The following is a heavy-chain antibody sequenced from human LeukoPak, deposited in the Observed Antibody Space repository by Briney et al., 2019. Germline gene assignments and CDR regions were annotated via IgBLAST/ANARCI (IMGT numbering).Heavy chain of an antibody. CDR2: ISSSSSYI. CDR1: GFTFSSYS. Sequence: GGSLRLSCAASGFTFSSYSMNWVRQAPGKGLEWVSSISSSSSYIYYADSVKGRFTISRDNAKNSLYLQMNSLRAEDTAVYYCARDAVYSYGYYFYYGMDVWGQGTTVTVSS. CDR3: ARDAVYSYGYYFYYGMDV. D-gene: IGHD5-18*01. J-gene: IGHJ6*02. V-gene: IGHV3-21*01.